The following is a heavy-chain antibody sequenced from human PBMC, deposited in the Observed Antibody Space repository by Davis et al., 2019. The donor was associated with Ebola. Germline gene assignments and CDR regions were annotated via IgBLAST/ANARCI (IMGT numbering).Heavy chain of an antibody. V-gene: IGHV1-2*04. D-gene: IGHD1-7*01. J-gene: IGHJ6*02. CDR1: GYTFTGYH. CDR3: ARCITGTTGTGMDV. CDR2: INPNSGGT. Sequence: ASVMVSCKASGYTFTGYHMLWVRQAPGQGLEWMGWINPNSGGTNYAQKFQGWVTMTRDTSISTAYMELRRLRSDDTAVYYCARCITGTTGTGMDVWGQGTTVTVSS.